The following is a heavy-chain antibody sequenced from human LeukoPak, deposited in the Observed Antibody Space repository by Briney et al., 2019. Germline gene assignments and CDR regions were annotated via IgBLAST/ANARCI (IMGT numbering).Heavy chain of an antibody. V-gene: IGHV3-23*01. J-gene: IGHJ4*02. CDR2: ISGSGGST. CDR1: GFTFSSHG. Sequence: GGTLRLSCAASGFTFSSHGMSWVRQAPGKGLEWVSAISGSGGSTYYADSVKGRFTISRDNSKNTLYLQMNSLRAEDTAVYYCAKDPEDRELVGATYFDYWGQGTLVTVSS. D-gene: IGHD1-26*01. CDR3: AKDPEDRELVGATYFDY.